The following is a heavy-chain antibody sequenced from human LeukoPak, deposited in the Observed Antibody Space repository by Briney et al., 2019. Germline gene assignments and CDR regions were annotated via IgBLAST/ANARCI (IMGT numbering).Heavy chain of an antibody. CDR1: GFTFDDYT. Sequence: GSLRLSCAASGFTFDDYTMHWVRQAPGKGLEWVSLISWDGGSTYYADSVKGRFTISRDNSINSLYLQMNSLRTEDTALYYCAKEAELHYYFDYWGQGTLVTVSS. CDR3: AKEAELHYYFDY. V-gene: IGHV3-43*01. CDR2: ISWDGGST. D-gene: IGHD1-26*01. J-gene: IGHJ4*02.